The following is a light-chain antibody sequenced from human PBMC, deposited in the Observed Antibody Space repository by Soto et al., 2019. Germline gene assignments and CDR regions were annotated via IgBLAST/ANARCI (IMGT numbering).Light chain of an antibody. J-gene: IGKJ1*01. CDR1: QSVSSSY. CDR3: HQYGSSPRT. CDR2: GAS. V-gene: IGKV3-20*01. Sequence: EIVLTQSPGTLTLFPGERATFSCRASQSVSSSYLAWYQHKPGQAPRLLIYGASSRATGIPDRFSGSGSGTDFTLTISRLEPEDFAVYYCHQYGSSPRTFGQGTKVGIK.